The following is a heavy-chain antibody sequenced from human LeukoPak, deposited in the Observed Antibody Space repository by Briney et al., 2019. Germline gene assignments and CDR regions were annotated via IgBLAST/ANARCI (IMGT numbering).Heavy chain of an antibody. CDR3: AKDRSLTPYNWFDP. Sequence: SGGSLRLSCAASGFTLSSYSMNWVRQTPGKGLEWVSTINNNGGIKYYADSVKGRFTISRDNSKNTLYLQMNSLRAEDTAVYYCAKDRSLTPYNWFDPWGQGTLVTVSS. V-gene: IGHV3-23*01. CDR1: GFTLSSYS. J-gene: IGHJ5*02. CDR2: INNNGGIK.